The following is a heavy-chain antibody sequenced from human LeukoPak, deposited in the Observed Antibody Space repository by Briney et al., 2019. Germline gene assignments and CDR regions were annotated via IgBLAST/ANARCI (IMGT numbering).Heavy chain of an antibody. D-gene: IGHD1-26*01. CDR2: MYTLGNT. V-gene: IGHV3-66*01. Sequence: GGSLRLSCAASGFTVSTNYMTWIRQAPGKGLEWVSVMYTLGNTNYADSVRDRFTISRDNSKNTLYLQMNSLRAEDTAVYYCAGYGGSYPYYMDVWGKGTTVTISS. CDR1: GFTVSTNY. CDR3: AGYGGSYPYYMDV. J-gene: IGHJ6*03.